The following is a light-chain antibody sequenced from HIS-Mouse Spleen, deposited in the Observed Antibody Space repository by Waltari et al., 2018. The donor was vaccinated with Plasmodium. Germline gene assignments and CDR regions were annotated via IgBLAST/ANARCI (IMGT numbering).Light chain of an antibody. V-gene: IGKV3-15*01. CDR2: GA. Sequence: EIVMTQSPATLSVSPGERATLSCRASQRVSSNLAWYQQKPGQAPRLLIYGASRATGIPARFSGSGSGTEFTLTISSLQSEDFAVYYCQQYNNWSFTFGPGTKVDIK. J-gene: IGKJ3*01. CDR3: QQYNNWSFT. CDR1: QRVSSN.